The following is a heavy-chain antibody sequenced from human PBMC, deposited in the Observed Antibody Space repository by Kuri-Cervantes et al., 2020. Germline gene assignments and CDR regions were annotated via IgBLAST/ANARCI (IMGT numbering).Heavy chain of an antibody. D-gene: IGHD4-11*01. J-gene: IGHJ6*03. CDR1: GYTFTNYP. Sequence: ASVKVSCKASGYTFTNYPITWVRQAPGQGLEWMGWNSDDSGDTNYAQKFQGRVTMTTDTSTNTAYMELRSLRSDDTAVYYCARGVHDYSPGYYYYYMDVWGKGTTVTVSS. CDR2: NSDDSGDT. CDR3: ARGVHDYSPGYYYYYMDV. V-gene: IGHV1-18*01.